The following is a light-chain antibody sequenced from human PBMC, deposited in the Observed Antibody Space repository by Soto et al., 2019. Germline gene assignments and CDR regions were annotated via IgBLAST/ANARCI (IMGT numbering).Light chain of an antibody. Sequence: QSVLTQPPSVSGAPGQRVTISCTGSSSNIGAGYDLHWYQQLPGTAPKLLIYGNSNRPSGVPDRFSGSKSGTSASLAITGLQAEDEADYYCSSYAGSNNLVFGGGTKLTVL. J-gene: IGLJ2*01. CDR2: GNS. CDR3: SSYAGSNNLV. V-gene: IGLV1-40*01. CDR1: SSNIGAGYD.